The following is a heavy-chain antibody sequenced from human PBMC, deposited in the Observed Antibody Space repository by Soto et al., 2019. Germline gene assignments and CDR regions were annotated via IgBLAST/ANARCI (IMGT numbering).Heavy chain of an antibody. V-gene: IGHV5-51*01. D-gene: IGHD1-1*01. CDR2: IYPGDSDT. CDR3: ARRAASTAFYEY. Sequence: PGESLKMSCKGSGYSFTTYWVGWVRQMPGKGLEWLGLIYPGDSDTRYSPSFQGQVTISADKSISTAYLQWSSLKASDTAIYYCARRAASTAFYEYWAQGTLVTVS. CDR1: GYSFTTYW. J-gene: IGHJ4*02.